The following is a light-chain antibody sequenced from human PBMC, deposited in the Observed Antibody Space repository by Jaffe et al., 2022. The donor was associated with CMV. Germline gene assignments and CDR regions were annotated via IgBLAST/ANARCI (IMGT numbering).Light chain of an antibody. CDR2: SAS. CDR1: RDIGNS. Sequence: DIQLTQSPSSLSASVGDRVTITCRASRDIGNSLAWFQQIPGKAPQLLLYSASTLQDGVPSRFSGSGSGTDYTLTIGSLQPEDFATYYCQQYYDTPQTFGQGTQVDVK. J-gene: IGKJ1*01. CDR3: QQYYDTPQT. V-gene: IGKV1-NL1*01.